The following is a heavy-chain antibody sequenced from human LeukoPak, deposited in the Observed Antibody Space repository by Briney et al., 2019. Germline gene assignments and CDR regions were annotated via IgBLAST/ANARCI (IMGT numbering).Heavy chain of an antibody. V-gene: IGHV4-38-2*01. Sequence: SETLSLTCAVAGYSISSGYYWGWIRQPPGKGLEWIGSIYHSGSTYYNPSLKSRVTISVDTSKNQFSLKLSSVTAADTAVYYCARHVATNWFDPWGQGTLVTVSS. CDR2: IYHSGST. CDR1: GYSISSGYY. J-gene: IGHJ5*02. CDR3: ARHVATNWFDP. D-gene: IGHD2-21*01.